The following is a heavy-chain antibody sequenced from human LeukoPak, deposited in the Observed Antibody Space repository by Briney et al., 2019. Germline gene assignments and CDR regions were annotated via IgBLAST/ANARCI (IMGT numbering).Heavy chain of an antibody. J-gene: IGHJ4*02. CDR3: ASFYGSGSYFDDY. CDR1: GGSFSGYY. CDR2: INHSGST. Sequence: PSETLSLTCAVYGGSFSGYYWSWIRQPPGKGLEWIGEINHSGSTNYNPSLKSRVTISVDTSKNQFSLKLSSVTAADTAVYYCASFYGSGSYFDDYWGQGTLVTVSS. D-gene: IGHD3-10*01. V-gene: IGHV4-34*01.